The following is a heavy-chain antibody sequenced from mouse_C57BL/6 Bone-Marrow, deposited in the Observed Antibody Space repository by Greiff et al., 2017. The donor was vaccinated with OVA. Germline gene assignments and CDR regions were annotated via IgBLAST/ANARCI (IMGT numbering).Heavy chain of an antibody. CDR3: ARFTTVGQGMDY. V-gene: IGHV1-50*01. J-gene: IGHJ4*01. CDR2: IDPSASYT. Sequence: VQLQQPGAELVKPGASVKLSCKASGYTFTSYWMQWVKQRPGQGLEWIGAIDPSASYTNYNQKFKGKATLTVDTSSSTAYMQLSSLTSEDSAVYYCARFTTVGQGMDYWGQGTSVTVSS. CDR1: GYTFTSYW. D-gene: IGHD1-1*01.